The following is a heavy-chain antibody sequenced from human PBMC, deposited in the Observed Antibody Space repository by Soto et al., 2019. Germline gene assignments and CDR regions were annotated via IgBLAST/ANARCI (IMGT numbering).Heavy chain of an antibody. V-gene: IGHV3-30-3*01. CDR1: GFTFSSYA. CDR2: ISYDGSNK. D-gene: IGHD3-10*01. J-gene: IGHJ6*02. CDR3: ARWVTMVRGRPYYYYGMDV. Sequence: PGGSLRLSCAASGFTFSSYAMHWVRQAPGKGLEWVAVISYDGSNKYYADSVKGRFTISRDNSKNTLYLQMNSLRAEDTAVYYCARWVTMVRGRPYYYYGMDVWGQGTTVTVSS.